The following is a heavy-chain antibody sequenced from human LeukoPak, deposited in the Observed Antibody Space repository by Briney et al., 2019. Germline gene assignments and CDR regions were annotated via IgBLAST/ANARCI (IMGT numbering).Heavy chain of an antibody. D-gene: IGHD5-18*01. J-gene: IGHJ3*02. CDR1: GFTFDDYA. CDR2: ISWNSGSI. Sequence: GGSLRLSCAASGFTFDDYAMHWVRQAPGKGLEWVSGISWNSGSIGYADSVKGRFTISRDNAKNSLYLQMNSLRAEDMALYYCAKDRTAMALDAFDIWGQGTMVTVSS. V-gene: IGHV3-9*03. CDR3: AKDRTAMALDAFDI.